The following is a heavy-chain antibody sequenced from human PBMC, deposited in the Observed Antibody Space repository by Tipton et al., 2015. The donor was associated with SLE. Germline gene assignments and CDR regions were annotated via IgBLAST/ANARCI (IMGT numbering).Heavy chain of an antibody. CDR1: GGSISSTANF. CDR3: ASQGSTGASDLDY. CDR2: VYYSGST. V-gene: IGHV4-39*01. Sequence: TLSLTCTVSGGSISSTANFWGWIRQTPGKGLEWIGGVYYSGSTYYNLSLKSRVIVSVDTSANQFSLRLSSVTAADTAVYYCASQGSTGASDLDYWGQGTLV. D-gene: IGHD4/OR15-4a*01. J-gene: IGHJ4*02.